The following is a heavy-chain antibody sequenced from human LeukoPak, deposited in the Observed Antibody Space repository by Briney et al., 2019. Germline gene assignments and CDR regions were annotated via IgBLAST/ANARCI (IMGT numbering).Heavy chain of an antibody. CDR2: IRSKAYGGTT. V-gene: IGHV3-49*04. Sequence: GGSLRLSCTASGFTFCDYAMSWVRQAPGKGLEWVGFIRSKAYGGTTEYAASVKGRFTISRDDSKSIAYLQMNSLKTEDTAVYYCTRDSLDRIAVAGTLDYWGQGTLVTVSS. D-gene: IGHD6-19*01. CDR1: GFTFCDYA. CDR3: TRDSLDRIAVAGTLDY. J-gene: IGHJ4*02.